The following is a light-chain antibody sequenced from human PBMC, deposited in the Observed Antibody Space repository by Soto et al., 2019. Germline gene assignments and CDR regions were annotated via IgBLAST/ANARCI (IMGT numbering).Light chain of an antibody. CDR2: DAS. V-gene: IGKV1-33*01. CDR1: QDIGKF. J-gene: IGKJ2*01. CDR3: QQYGDLQTYT. Sequence: DIQMTQSPSSLTASVGDRVTITCQASQDIGKFLNWYQQEPGKAPKLLIYDASDLATGVPSRFSGSGSGTYFTFTISSLQPEDIATYFCQQYGDLQTYTLGQGTKVDIK.